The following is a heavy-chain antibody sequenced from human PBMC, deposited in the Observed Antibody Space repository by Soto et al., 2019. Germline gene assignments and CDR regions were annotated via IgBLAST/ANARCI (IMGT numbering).Heavy chain of an antibody. J-gene: IGHJ4*02. Sequence: GGSLRLSCAASGFPFSSYGMHWVRQAPGKGLEWVAVISYDGSNKYYADSVKGRFTISRDNSKNTLYLQMNSLRAEDTAVYYCAKDLSPSIYGSGGSRFDYWGQGTLVTVSS. V-gene: IGHV3-30*18. CDR2: ISYDGSNK. D-gene: IGHD3-10*01. CDR1: GFPFSSYG. CDR3: AKDLSPSIYGSGGSRFDY.